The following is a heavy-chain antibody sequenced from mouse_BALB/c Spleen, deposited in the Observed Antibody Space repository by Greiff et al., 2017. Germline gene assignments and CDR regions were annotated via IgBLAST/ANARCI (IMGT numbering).Heavy chain of an antibody. V-gene: IGHV1S81*02. CDR2: INPSNGGT. CDR1: GYTFTSYY. CDR3: TSYGPRIAY. Sequence: QVQLKQPGAELVKPGASVKLSCKASGYTFTSYYMYWVKQRPGQGLEWIGGINPSNGGTNFNEKFKSKATLTVDKSSSTAYMQLSSLTSEDSAVYYCTSYGPRIAYWGQGTLVTVSA. J-gene: IGHJ3*01. D-gene: IGHD1-1*02.